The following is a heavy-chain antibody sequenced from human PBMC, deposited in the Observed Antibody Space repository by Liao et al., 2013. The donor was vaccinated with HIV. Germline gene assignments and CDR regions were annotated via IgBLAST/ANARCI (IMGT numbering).Heavy chain of an antibody. CDR1: GGSISSSSYY. Sequence: QLHLQESGPGLAKPSETLSLTCTVSGGSISSSSYYWGWIRQPPGKGLEWIGSIYYSGNTYYNPSLRSRVTISVDTSRNQFSLKLTSVTAADTAVYYCVRESDDFDYYMDVWGNGTTVTVSS. J-gene: IGHJ6*03. D-gene: IGHD3/OR15-3a*01. CDR3: VRESDDFDYYMDV. V-gene: IGHV4-39*07. CDR2: IYYSGNT.